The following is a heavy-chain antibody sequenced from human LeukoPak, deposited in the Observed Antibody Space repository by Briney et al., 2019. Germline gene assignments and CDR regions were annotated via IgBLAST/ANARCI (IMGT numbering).Heavy chain of an antibody. CDR3: ARRPRAAAGTGLFGY. D-gene: IGHD6-13*01. CDR2: IYYSGST. Sequence: SETLSLTCTVSGGSICSSSYYWGWIRQPPGKRLEWVGSIYYSGSTYYNPSLKSRVTISVDTSKNQFSLKLSSVTAADTAVYYCARRPRAAAGTGLFGYWGQGTLVTVSS. V-gene: IGHV4-39*01. J-gene: IGHJ4*02. CDR1: GGSICSSSYY.